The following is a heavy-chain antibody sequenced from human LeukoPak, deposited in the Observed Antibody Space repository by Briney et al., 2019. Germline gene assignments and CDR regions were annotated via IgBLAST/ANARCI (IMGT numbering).Heavy chain of an antibody. CDR3: ARGVGHYDSSGYSY. CDR1: GFTFSSYW. CDR2: IKQDGSEK. J-gene: IGHJ4*02. D-gene: IGHD3-22*01. Sequence: PGGSLRLSCAASGFTFSSYWMGWVRQAPGKGLEWVANIKQDGSEKYYVDSVKGRFTISRDNAKNSLYLQMNSLRAEDTAVYYCARGVGHYDSSGYSYWGQGTLVTVSS. V-gene: IGHV3-7*01.